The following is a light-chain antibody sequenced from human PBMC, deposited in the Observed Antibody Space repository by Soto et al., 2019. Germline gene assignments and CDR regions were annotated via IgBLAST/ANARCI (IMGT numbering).Light chain of an antibody. CDR2: DAI. J-gene: IGKJ4*01. CDR3: QQRSNWALT. CDR1: QNIHNH. Sequence: EKLMSQSPATLSVSPGERVTLSCRASQNIHNHMSWFLQKPGQTPRLLIYDAIIRAADVPARFSGSGSGTDFTLTISSLEPEDFAVYYCQQRSNWALTFGGGTKVDNK. V-gene: IGKV3-11*01.